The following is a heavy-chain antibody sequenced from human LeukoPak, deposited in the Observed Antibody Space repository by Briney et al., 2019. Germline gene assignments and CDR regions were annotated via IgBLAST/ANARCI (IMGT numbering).Heavy chain of an antibody. J-gene: IGHJ4*02. CDR3: ARRGGGNYPQYFEY. D-gene: IGHD1-7*01. Sequence: GGSLRLSCAASGFTFSTYTMNWVRQAPGKGLEWVAIIYSGGRTYYADSVKGRFIISSDNSKNTLYLQMNSLRAEDTAVYYCARRGGGNYPQYFEYWGQGTLVTVSS. CDR1: GFTFSTYT. V-gene: IGHV3-66*04. CDR2: IYSGGRT.